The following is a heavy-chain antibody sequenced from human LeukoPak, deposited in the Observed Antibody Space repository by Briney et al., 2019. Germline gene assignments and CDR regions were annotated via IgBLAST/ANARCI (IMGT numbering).Heavy chain of an antibody. D-gene: IGHD3-22*01. CDR1: GGSISSYY. J-gene: IGHJ6*03. CDR3: ARDLYYYDSSSPPSISDYYYMDV. CDR2: IYTSGST. Sequence: SETLSLTCTVSGGSISSYYWSWIRQPAGKGLEWIGRIYTSGSTNYNPSLKSRVTMSVDTSKNQFSLKLSSVTAADTAVYYCARDLYYYDSSSPPSISDYYYMDVWGKGTTVTVSS. V-gene: IGHV4-4*07.